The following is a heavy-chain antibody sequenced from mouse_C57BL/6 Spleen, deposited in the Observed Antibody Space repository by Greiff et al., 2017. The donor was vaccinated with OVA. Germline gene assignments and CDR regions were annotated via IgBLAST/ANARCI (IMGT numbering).Heavy chain of an antibody. CDR1: GYTFTDYY. Sequence: QVQLKESGAELVRPGASVKLSCKASGYTFTDYYINWVKQRPGQGLEWIARIYPGSGNTYYNEKFKGKATLTAEKSSSTAYMQLSSLTSEDSAVYFCARGYYYGSSYRDAMDYWGQGTSVTVSS. D-gene: IGHD1-1*01. CDR3: ARGYYYGSSYRDAMDY. V-gene: IGHV1-76*01. J-gene: IGHJ4*01. CDR2: IYPGSGNT.